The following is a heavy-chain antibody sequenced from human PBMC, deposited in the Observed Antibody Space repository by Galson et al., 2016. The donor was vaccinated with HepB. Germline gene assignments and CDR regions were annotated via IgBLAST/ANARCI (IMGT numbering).Heavy chain of an antibody. CDR3: ANSPVEWELLGDS. D-gene: IGHD1-26*01. V-gene: IGHV3-30*18. J-gene: IGHJ4*02. CDR2: IFYDDTIK. CDR1: GFTFRRSG. Sequence: SLRLSCAASGFTFRRSGMHWVRQAPGKGLEWLAVIFYDDTIKYYADSVRGRFTISRDNSRNTLYLQMNTLRAEDTALYYCANSPVEWELLGDSWGQGTLVTVSS.